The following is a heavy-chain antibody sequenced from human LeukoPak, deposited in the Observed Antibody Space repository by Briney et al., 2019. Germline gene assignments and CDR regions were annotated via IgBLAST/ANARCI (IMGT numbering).Heavy chain of an antibody. CDR2: IVVGSGNT. CDR3: AAPSRIQLDY. D-gene: IGHD5-18*01. J-gene: IGHJ4*02. CDR1: GFTFPPSA. Sequence: GTSVRVSSKASGFTFPPSAVQWVRQARGQRLEWIGWIVVGSGNTKYAQKFQERVTITRDMSTSTAYMELSSLRSEDTAVYYCAAPSRIQLDYGGQGTLVTVSA. V-gene: IGHV1-58*01.